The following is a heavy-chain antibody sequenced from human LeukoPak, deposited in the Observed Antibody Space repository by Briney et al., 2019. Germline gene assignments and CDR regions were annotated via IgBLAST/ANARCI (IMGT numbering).Heavy chain of an antibody. Sequence: ASVKVSCTASGYTFTGYYMHWVRQAPGQGLEWMGWINPNSGGTNYAQKFQGRVTMTRDTSISTAYMELSRLRSDDTAVYYCARDPRGYCSGGSCYPWGFDPWGQGTLVTVSS. J-gene: IGHJ5*02. CDR1: GYTFTGYY. CDR3: ARDPRGYCSGGSCYPWGFDP. CDR2: INPNSGGT. D-gene: IGHD2-15*01. V-gene: IGHV1-2*02.